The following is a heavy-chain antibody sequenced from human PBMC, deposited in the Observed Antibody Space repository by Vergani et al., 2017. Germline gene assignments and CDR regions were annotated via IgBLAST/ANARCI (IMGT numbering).Heavy chain of an antibody. D-gene: IGHD2-15*01. CDR3: AKESDCSAGSCYPIREYYFDY. V-gene: IGHV3-30*02. CDR1: GFTFSSYA. CDR2: IRYDGSNK. Sequence: QVQLVESGGGVVQPGGSLRLSCAASGFTFSSYAMHWVRQAPGKGLEWVAFIRYDGSNKYYADSVKGRFTISRDNSKNTLFLQMNSLRAEDAAVYYCAKESDCSAGSCYPIREYYFDYWGQGTLVTVSS. J-gene: IGHJ4*02.